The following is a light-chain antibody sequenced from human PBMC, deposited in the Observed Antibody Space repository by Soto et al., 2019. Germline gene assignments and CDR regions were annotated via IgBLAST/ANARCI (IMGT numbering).Light chain of an antibody. CDR1: SSDVGGYNY. CDR2: DVS. CDR3: CSYAGSYTYV. Sequence: ALTQPRAGTGSPGQSVTISCTGTSSDVGGYNYVSWYQQHPGKAPKLMIYDVSKRPSGVPDRFSGSKSGNTASLTISGLQAEDEADYYCCSYAGSYTYVFGTGTKVTVL. J-gene: IGLJ1*01. V-gene: IGLV2-11*01.